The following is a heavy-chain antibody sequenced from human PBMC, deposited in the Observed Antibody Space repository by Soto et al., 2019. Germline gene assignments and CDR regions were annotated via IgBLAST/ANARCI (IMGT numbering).Heavy chain of an antibody. CDR1: GYTFTSYA. V-gene: IGHV1-3*01. Sequence: ASVKVSCKASGYTFTSYAMHWVRQAPGQRLEWMGWINAGNGNTKYSQKFQGRVTITRDTSASTAYMELSSLRSEDTDVYYCEAPCDAPDYYSGWGVRGKGNTVTFGS. J-gene: IGHJ6*04. CDR3: EAPCDAPDYYSGWGV. D-gene: IGHD6-6*01. CDR2: INAGNGNT.